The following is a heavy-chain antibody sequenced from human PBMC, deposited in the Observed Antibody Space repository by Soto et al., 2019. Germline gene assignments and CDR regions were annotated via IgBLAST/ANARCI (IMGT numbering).Heavy chain of an antibody. CDR2: ISSDGSHK. Sequence: PGGSLRLSCSASGFNFDIFGMHWFRQAPGKGLEWVAVISSDGSHKYYGDSVEGRFTVSRDNSMNTLYLQMNSLRAEDTAVYFCARGYLSSDYWGQGTLVTVSS. J-gene: IGHJ4*02. CDR1: GFNFDIFG. CDR3: ARGYLSSDY. D-gene: IGHD6-6*01. V-gene: IGHV3-30*03.